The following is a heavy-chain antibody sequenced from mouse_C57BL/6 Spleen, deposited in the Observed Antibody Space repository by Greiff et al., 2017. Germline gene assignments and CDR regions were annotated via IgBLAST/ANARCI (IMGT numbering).Heavy chain of an antibody. CDR2: ISYDGSN. Sequence: ESGPGLVKPSQSLSLTCSVTGYSITSGYYWNWIRQFPGNKLEWMGYISYDGSNNYNPSLKNRISITRDTSKNQFFLKLNSVTTEDTATYYCARGGSSGYDYAMDYWGQGTSVTVSS. V-gene: IGHV3-6*01. D-gene: IGHD3-2*02. CDR3: ARGGSSGYDYAMDY. J-gene: IGHJ4*01. CDR1: GYSITSGYY.